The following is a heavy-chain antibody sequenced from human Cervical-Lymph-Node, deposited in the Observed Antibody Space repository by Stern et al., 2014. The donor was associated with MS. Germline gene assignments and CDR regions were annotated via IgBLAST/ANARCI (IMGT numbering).Heavy chain of an antibody. V-gene: IGHV3-7*01. CDR2: IKQDGSER. CDR1: GFSLSSYW. CDR3: ARDCGSGSCYQTQYYYGVDV. J-gene: IGHJ6*02. Sequence: EVQLVESGGGLVQPGGPLRLSCAGSGFSLSSYWKSWVRLAPGKGPELVATIKQDGSERYYVDSVKGRFTISRDNSKNSVFLQMNSLRVDDTSVYYCARDCGSGSCYQTQYYYGVDVWGQGTTVIVSS. D-gene: IGHD2-15*01.